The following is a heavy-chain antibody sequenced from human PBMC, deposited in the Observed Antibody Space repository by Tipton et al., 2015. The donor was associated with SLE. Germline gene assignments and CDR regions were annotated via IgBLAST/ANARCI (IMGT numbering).Heavy chain of an antibody. V-gene: IGHV4-34*12. J-gene: IGHJ4*02. CDR1: DGSFNGYF. CDR2: IIHSGVT. CDR3: VRHYGPEEYFDY. Sequence: TLSLTCAVSDGSFNGYFWTWIRQPPGKGLEWIAEIIHSGVTNYNPSLRSRVTISVDMSKSQVSLKLSSVTAADTAVYYCVRHYGPEEYFDYWGQGTLVSVSS. D-gene: IGHD4-17*01.